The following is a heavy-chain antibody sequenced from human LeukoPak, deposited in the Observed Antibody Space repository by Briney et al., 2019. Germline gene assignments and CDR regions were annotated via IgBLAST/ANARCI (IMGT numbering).Heavy chain of an antibody. CDR1: GFTFSNYG. CDR3: ARGRKDCSAGNCYSDY. V-gene: IGHV3-7*01. Sequence: GGSLRLSCAASGFTFSNYGMYWVRQAPGKGLQWVANIQEAGSEKYYVDSVKGRFTISRDNAKNSLYLQMNSLRAEDTAVYYCARGRKDCSAGNCYSDYWGQGTLVTVSS. D-gene: IGHD2-15*01. J-gene: IGHJ4*02. CDR2: IQEAGSEK.